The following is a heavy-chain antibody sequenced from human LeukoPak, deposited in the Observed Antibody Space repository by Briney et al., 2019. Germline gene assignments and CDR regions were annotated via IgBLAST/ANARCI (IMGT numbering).Heavy chain of an antibody. V-gene: IGHV4-39*01. D-gene: IGHD5-18*01. CDR3: ARHSYGTFDY. CDR2: IYYSGNT. Sequence: SETLSLTCTVSGDSINTKSYYWGWIRQPPGKGLEWIGSIYYSGNTYYNPSLKSRVTLSIDTSRNQFSLRLSSVTAADTAVYYCARHSYGTFDYWGQGTLVTVSS. J-gene: IGHJ4*02. CDR1: GDSINTKSYY.